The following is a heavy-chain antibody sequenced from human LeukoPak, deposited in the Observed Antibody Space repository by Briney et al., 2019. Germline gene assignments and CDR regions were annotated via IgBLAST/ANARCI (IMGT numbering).Heavy chain of an antibody. D-gene: IGHD3-10*01. CDR1: GGSISSSSYY. V-gene: IGHV4-39*07. CDR2: MYYSGST. CDR3: ARVSTTYYYGSGSYSHFDY. J-gene: IGHJ4*02. Sequence: PSETLSLTCTVSGGSISSSSYYWGWIRQPPGRGLEWIGSMYYSGSTYYNPSLKSRVTISVDTSKNQFSLKLSSVTAADTAVYYCARVSTTYYYGSGSYSHFDYWGQGTLVTVSS.